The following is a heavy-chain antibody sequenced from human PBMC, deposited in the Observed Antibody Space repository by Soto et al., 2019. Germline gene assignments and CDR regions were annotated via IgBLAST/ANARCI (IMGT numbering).Heavy chain of an antibody. CDR3: ARWSDNKVVDP. D-gene: IGHD1-1*01. CDR2: IWYDGSEK. V-gene: IGHV3-33*01. Sequence: QVQLVESGGGVVQPGRSLRLSCEASGFTFRSHGMHWVRQAPGKGLEWLAVIWYDGSEKYYADSVKGRVTISRDNSKNTLYLQMNSLTVEDTAVYYCARWSDNKVVDPWGQGTVVTVS. CDR1: GFTFRSHG. J-gene: IGHJ5*02.